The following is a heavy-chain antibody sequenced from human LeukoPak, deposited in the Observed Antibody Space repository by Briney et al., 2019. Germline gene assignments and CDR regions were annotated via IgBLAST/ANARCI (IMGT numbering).Heavy chain of an antibody. Sequence: GESLRLSCAASGFTSTDYWMHWVRQAPGKGLVWVSIINTDTRGTYYADSVKGRFTISRDNAKNTLYLQMNSLRAEDTAVYYCARAGAYHFDNWGQGTLVTVSS. CDR1: GFTSTDYW. D-gene: IGHD3-16*01. CDR2: INTDTRGT. V-gene: IGHV3-74*01. J-gene: IGHJ4*02. CDR3: ARAGAYHFDN.